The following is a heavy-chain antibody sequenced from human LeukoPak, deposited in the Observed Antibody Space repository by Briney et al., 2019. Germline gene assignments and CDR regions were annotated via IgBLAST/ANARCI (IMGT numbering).Heavy chain of an antibody. CDR1: GFTFSNYA. CDR3: AKDLYDSSGSRYDY. V-gene: IGHV3-23*01. CDR2: MSESGSST. D-gene: IGHD3-22*01. Sequence: GGSLRLSCAASGFTFSNYAMSWVRQAPGKGLEWVAAMSESGSSTWYADSVKGRLTISRDNSKNTLFLQMNSLRAEDTAVYYCAKDLYDSSGSRYDYWGQGTLVTVSS. J-gene: IGHJ4*02.